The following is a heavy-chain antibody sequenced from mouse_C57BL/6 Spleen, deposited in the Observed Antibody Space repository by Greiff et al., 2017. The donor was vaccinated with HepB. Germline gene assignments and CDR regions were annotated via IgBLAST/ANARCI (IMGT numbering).Heavy chain of an antibody. V-gene: IGHV2-9-1*01. J-gene: IGHJ2*01. CDR1: GFSLTSYA. CDR3: ARTTAVVGYYFDY. D-gene: IGHD1-2*01. Sequence: VMLVESGPGLVAPSQSLSITCTVSGFSLTSYAISWVRQPPGKGLEWLGVIWTGGGTNYNSALKSRLSISKDNSKSQVFLKMNSLQTDDTARYYCARTTAVVGYYFDYWGQGTTLTVSS. CDR2: IWTGGGT.